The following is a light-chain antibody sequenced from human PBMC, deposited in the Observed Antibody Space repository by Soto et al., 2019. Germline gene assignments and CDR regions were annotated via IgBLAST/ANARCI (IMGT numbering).Light chain of an antibody. CDR2: DVS. V-gene: IGLV2-14*01. J-gene: IGLJ1*01. Sequence: QSALTQPASVSGSPGQSIAISCTGTSSDVGGYNYVSWYQLHPDKAPKLIIYDVSNRPSGVSNRFSGSKSGNTASLTISGLQPEDEADYYCSSYTSSITRVFGTGTKLTVL. CDR3: SSYTSSITRV. CDR1: SSDVGGYNY.